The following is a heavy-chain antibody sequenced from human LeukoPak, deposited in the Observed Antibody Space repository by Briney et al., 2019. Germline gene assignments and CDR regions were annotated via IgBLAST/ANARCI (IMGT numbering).Heavy chain of an antibody. CDR3: ARDPRWLTPDCTSTSCYENYFAP. CDR1: GYSISNGYQ. J-gene: IGHJ5*02. D-gene: IGHD2-2*01. V-gene: IGHV4-38-2*02. Sequence: SETLSLTCAVSGYSISNGYQWAWIRQPPGKTLEWIGIIYHSGSAHYNPSLKRRDTISVDTSNNHFSLRLSSVTAADTAVYYCARDPRWLTPDCTSTSCYENYFAPWGQGTLVTVSS. CDR2: IYHSGSA.